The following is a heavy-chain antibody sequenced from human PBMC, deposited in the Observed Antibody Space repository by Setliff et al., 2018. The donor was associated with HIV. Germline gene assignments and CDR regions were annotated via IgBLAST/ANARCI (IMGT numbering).Heavy chain of an antibody. CDR1: GYTFTSYY. V-gene: IGHV1-46*01. CDR2: INPSGGST. J-gene: IGHJ3*02. Sequence: GASVKVSCKASGYTFTSYYMHWVRQAPGQGLEWMGIINPSGGSTSYAQKFQGRVAMTRSTSITTAYMELSSLRSEDTAFYCARGVTLVRGGRGDIWGQGTMVTVSS. CDR3: ARGVTLVRGGRGDI. D-gene: IGHD3-10*01.